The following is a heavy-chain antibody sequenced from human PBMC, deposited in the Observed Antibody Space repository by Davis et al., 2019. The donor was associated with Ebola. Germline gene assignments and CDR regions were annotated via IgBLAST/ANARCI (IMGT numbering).Heavy chain of an antibody. CDR2: INHSENT. CDR3: ARDTGSSGYYYYYYYGMDV. V-gene: IGHV4-34*01. CDR1: GGSFSGYY. Sequence: SETLSLTCAVYGGSFSGYYWGWIRQPPGKGLEWIGEINHSENTNYNPSLKSRVTISVDTSKNQFSLKLSSVTAADTAVYYCARDTGSSGYYYYYYYGMDVWGQGTTVTVSS. D-gene: IGHD3-22*01. J-gene: IGHJ6*02.